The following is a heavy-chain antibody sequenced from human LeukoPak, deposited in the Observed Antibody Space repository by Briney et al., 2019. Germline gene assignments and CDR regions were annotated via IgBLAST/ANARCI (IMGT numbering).Heavy chain of an antibody. CDR3: ARDGSWGSVDY. D-gene: IGHD1-26*01. CDR1: GGSIGSYY. CDR2: IYGSGST. J-gene: IGHJ4*02. Sequence: SETLSLTCTVSGGSIGSYYWNWIRQPPGKGLEWIGYIYGSGSTKYNPSLKSRVTISVDTSKNQFSLRLSSVTAADTAVYYCARDGSWGSVDYWGQGTLVTVSS. V-gene: IGHV4-59*01.